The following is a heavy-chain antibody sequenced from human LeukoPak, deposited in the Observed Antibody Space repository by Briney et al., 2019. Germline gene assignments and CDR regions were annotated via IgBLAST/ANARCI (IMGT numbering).Heavy chain of an antibody. CDR2: INPNSGGT. CDR1: GYTFTGYY. D-gene: IGHD3-10*01. CDR3: ARGPMVRGVNLAEWFDP. J-gene: IGHJ5*02. V-gene: IGHV1-2*06. Sequence: ASVKVSCKASGYTFTGYYMHRVRQAPGQGLEWMGRINPNSGGTNYAQKFQGRVTMTRDTSISTAYMELSRLRSDDTAVYYCARGPMVRGVNLAEWFDPWGQGTLVTVSS.